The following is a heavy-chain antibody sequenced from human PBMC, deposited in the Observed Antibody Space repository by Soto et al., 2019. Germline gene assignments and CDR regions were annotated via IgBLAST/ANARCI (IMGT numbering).Heavy chain of an antibody. J-gene: IGHJ4*02. V-gene: IGHV4-59*01. CDR1: AGSISSYY. Sequence: PSQTLSLPCTVSAGSISSYYWSWIRQPPGKGLEWIGYIYYSGSTNYNPSLKSRVTISVDTSKNHFSLKLSSVTATDTAVYYCARAYGDYVFDFWGQGTLVTVS. CDR3: ARAYGDYVFDF. D-gene: IGHD4-17*01. CDR2: IYYSGST.